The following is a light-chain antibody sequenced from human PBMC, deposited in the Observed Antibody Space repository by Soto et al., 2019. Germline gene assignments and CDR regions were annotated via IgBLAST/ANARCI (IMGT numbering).Light chain of an antibody. Sequence: DIVMTQSPATLSVSPGERATLSCRAGQTISSNLAWYQQKPGQTPRLLIYGASTRAAGIPARFSGSGSGTDFTLTITSLQSEDFAVYYCQQYNNWPPFTFGPGTKVDIK. V-gene: IGKV3-15*01. J-gene: IGKJ3*01. CDR3: QQYNNWPPFT. CDR1: QTISSN. CDR2: GAS.